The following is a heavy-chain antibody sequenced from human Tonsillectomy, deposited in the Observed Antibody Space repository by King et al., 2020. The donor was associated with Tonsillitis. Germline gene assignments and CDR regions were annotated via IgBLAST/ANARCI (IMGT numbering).Heavy chain of an antibody. CDR1: GGSSTMYA. Sequence: VQLVQSGAEVKKPGSSVQVSCKTSGGSSTMYAINWVRQAPGQGLEWMGVIVPMFGTSTYAQKFQGRVTITADESTSTAYMELSSLRSEDTAVYYCARLWTTNGYFDYWGQGTLVTVSS. CDR2: IVPMFGTS. V-gene: IGHV1-69*01. D-gene: IGHD2-8*01. CDR3: ARLWTTNGYFDY. J-gene: IGHJ4*02.